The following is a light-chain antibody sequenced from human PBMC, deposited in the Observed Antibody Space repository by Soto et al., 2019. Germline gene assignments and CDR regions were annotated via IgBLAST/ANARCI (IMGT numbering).Light chain of an antibody. V-gene: IGKV3-20*01. Sequence: EIVMTQSPATLSVSRGERATLSCRASQSVSSSYLAWYQQKPGQAPRLLIYDASSRATGIPDRFSGSGSGTDFTLTISRLEPEDFAVYYCQQYGNSPLTFGGGTKVDIK. CDR2: DAS. CDR3: QQYGNSPLT. CDR1: QSVSSSY. J-gene: IGKJ4*01.